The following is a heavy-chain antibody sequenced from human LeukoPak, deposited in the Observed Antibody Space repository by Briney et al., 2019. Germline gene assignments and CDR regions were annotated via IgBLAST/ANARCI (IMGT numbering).Heavy chain of an antibody. J-gene: IGHJ4*02. D-gene: IGHD2-2*01. CDR1: GFTFSTYG. V-gene: IGHV3-30*02. CDR3: AAPGVPAATYYFDY. CDR2: IRYDGSNK. Sequence: GGFLRLSCAASGFTFSTYGMHWVRQAPGKGLEWVAFIRYDGSNKYYADSVKGRFTISRDNSKNTVYLQMNSLRAEDTAVYYCAAPGVPAATYYFDYWGQGTLVTVSS.